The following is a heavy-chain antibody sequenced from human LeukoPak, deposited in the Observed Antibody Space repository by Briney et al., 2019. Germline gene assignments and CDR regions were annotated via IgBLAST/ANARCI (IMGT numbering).Heavy chain of an antibody. Sequence: SGGSLRLSCAASGFTFSSYGMHWVRQAPGKGLEWVAFIRYDGSNKYYADSVKGRFTISRDNSKNTLYLQMNSLRAEDTAVYYCAKIVVGVEEAFDIWGQGTMVTVSS. CDR1: GFTFSSYG. V-gene: IGHV3-30*02. D-gene: IGHD3-16*01. CDR3: AKIVVGVEEAFDI. J-gene: IGHJ3*02. CDR2: IRYDGSNK.